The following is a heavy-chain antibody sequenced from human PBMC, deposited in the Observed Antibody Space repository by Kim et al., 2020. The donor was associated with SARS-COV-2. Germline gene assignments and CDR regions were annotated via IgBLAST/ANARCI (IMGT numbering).Heavy chain of an antibody. J-gene: IGHJ4*02. Sequence: GGSLRLSCAASGFTFDDYAMHWVRQAPGKGLEWVSLISGDGGSTYYADSVKGRFIISRDNSKNSLYLQMNSLRTEDTALYYCAKAFEYYYDSSGPDYWGQGTLVTVSS. CDR2: ISGDGGST. D-gene: IGHD3-22*01. CDR1: GFTFDDYA. CDR3: AKAFEYYYDSSGPDY. V-gene: IGHV3-43*02.